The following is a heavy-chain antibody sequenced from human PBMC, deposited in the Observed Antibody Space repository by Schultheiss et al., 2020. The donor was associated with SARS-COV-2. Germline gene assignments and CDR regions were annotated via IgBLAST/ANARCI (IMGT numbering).Heavy chain of an antibody. CDR2: IYYSGST. V-gene: IGHV4-31*03. Sequence: SQTLSLTCTVSGGSISSGSYYWSWIRQPPGKGLEWIGYIYYSGSTYYNPSLKSRVTISVDTSKNQFSLKLSSVTAADTAVYYCARDAIAATTLFLSWFDPWGQGTLVTVSS. CDR1: GGSISSGSYY. J-gene: IGHJ5*02. D-gene: IGHD2-15*01. CDR3: ARDAIAATTLFLSWFDP.